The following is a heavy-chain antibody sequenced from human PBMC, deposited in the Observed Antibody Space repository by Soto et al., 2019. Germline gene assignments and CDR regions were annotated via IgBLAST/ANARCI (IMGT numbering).Heavy chain of an antibody. J-gene: IGHJ4*02. CDR1: GYTFISYY. Sequence: ASVKVSCKASGYTFISYYMHWVRQAPGQGLEWMGRINPSEGCTSYAQKFQGRVTMTRDTSTSTVYMELSSLRSEDTAVYYCARGVDSGNYYDYWGQGTLVTVSS. CDR3: ARGVDSGNYYDY. D-gene: IGHD1-26*01. CDR2: INPSEGCT. V-gene: IGHV1-46*01.